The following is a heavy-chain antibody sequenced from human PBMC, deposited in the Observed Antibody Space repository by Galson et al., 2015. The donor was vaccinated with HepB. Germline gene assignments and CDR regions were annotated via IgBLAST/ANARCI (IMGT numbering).Heavy chain of an antibody. V-gene: IGHV3-23*01. Sequence: SLRLACAASGFRFSTSAVNWVRQAPGQGLEWVPGISGRGGATYFVDPLKGGFTITPDNSNNTLFPQMNSLRVEDTAVYYCARMSSGIWGQGTLVTVSS. CDR3: ARMSSGI. CDR2: ISGRGGAT. CDR1: GFRFSTSA. J-gene: IGHJ4*02. D-gene: IGHD6-13*01.